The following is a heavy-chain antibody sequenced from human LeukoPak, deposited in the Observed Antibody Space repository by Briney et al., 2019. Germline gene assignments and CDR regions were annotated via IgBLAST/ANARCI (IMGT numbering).Heavy chain of an antibody. CDR1: GYTFTSYG. V-gene: IGHV1-2*02. J-gene: IGHJ4*02. CDR3: AIKPSGSYELLDF. Sequence: ASVTVSCKASGYTFTSYGISGVRQAPGQGLEWMGWINPNSGGTNYAQKFQGRVTMTRDTSISTAYMELSRLRSDDTAVYYCAIKPSGSYELLDFWGQGTLVTVSS. D-gene: IGHD1-26*01. CDR2: INPNSGGT.